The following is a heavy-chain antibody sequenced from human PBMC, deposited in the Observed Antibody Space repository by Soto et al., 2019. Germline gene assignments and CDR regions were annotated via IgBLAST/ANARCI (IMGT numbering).Heavy chain of an antibody. J-gene: IGHJ6*02. CDR3: ARFEGGSYPLYYYYYGMDV. D-gene: IGHD1-26*01. CDR2: IKQDGSEK. CDR1: GFTFSSYW. V-gene: IGHV3-7*05. Sequence: GESLKISCAASGFTFSSYWMSWVRQAPGKGLEWVANIKQDGSEKYYVDSVKGRFTISRDNAKNSLYLQMNSLRAEDTAVYYCARFEGGSYPLYYYYYGMDVWGQGTTVTVSS.